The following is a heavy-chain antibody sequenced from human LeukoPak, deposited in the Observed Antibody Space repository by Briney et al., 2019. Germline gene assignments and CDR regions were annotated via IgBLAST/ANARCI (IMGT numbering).Heavy chain of an antibody. J-gene: IGHJ3*01. CDR2: ISGSGCNT. CDR3: AKRPGTFDAFDV. D-gene: IGHD1-14*01. V-gene: IGHV3-23*01. CDR1: GFTFSNYA. Sequence: GGSLRLSCTASGFTFSNYAMSWVRQAPGKGLEWVAAISGSGCNTYYVDSVKGSFTISRDNSPKTLYLEMDSLGGADTAVYYRAKRPGTFDAFDVWGQGTIVTVSS.